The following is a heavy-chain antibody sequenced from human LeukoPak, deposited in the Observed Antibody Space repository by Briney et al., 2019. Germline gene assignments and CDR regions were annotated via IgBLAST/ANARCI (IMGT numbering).Heavy chain of an antibody. Sequence: GGSLRLSCAASGFTFSSYWMSWVRQAPGKGLEWVANIKQDGSEKYYVDSVKGRFTISRDNSKNTLYLQMNSLRAEDTAVYYCARSDYYDSTPFDYWGQGTLVTVSS. V-gene: IGHV3-7*01. CDR3: ARSDYYDSTPFDY. CDR1: GFTFSSYW. D-gene: IGHD3-22*01. CDR2: IKQDGSEK. J-gene: IGHJ4*02.